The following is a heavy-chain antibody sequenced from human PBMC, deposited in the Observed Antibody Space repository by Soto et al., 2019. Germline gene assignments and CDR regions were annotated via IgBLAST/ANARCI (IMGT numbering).Heavy chain of an antibody. D-gene: IGHD2-2*01. V-gene: IGHV3-21*01. CDR2: VSFRGDI. CDR1: GFMFSSYT. CDR3: ARGCSSASSYYY. J-gene: IGHJ4*02. Sequence: ESGGGLVKPGGSLRLSCTASGFMFSSYTMNWVRQAPGKGLEWVSSVSFRGDIYYADSLEGRFTISRDDAKNSLYLQMNSLRAEDTAAYYCARGCSSASSYYYWGQGTLVTVSS.